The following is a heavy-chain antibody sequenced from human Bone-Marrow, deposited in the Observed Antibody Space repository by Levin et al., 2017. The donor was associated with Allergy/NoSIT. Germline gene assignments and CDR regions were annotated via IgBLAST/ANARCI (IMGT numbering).Heavy chain of an antibody. V-gene: IGHV4-34*01. Sequence: SETLSLTCAVDGGSFTGYFWTWVRQPPGKGLEWIGEINHSGSTKYNPSLTSRVTISVDTSKKEFSLNLSSVTAADTAVFYCARGGRWSFSYYFDYWGQGTRVTVSS. J-gene: IGHJ4*02. CDR1: GGSFTGYF. D-gene: IGHD3-10*01. CDR2: INHSGST. CDR3: ARGGRWSFSYYFDY.